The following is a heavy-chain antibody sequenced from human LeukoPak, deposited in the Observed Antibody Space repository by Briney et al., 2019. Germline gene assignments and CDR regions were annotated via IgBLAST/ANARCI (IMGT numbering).Heavy chain of an antibody. D-gene: IGHD6-13*01. J-gene: IGHJ4*02. CDR1: GFTFSSYG. CDR3: AKGIAAAGGFDY. CDR2: ISYDGSNK. Sequence: GGSLRLSCAASGFTFSSYGMHWVRQAPGKGLEXXAVISYDGSNKYYADSVKGRFTISRDNSKNTLYLQMNSLRAEDTAVYYCAKGIAAAGGFDYWGQGTLVTVSS. V-gene: IGHV3-30*18.